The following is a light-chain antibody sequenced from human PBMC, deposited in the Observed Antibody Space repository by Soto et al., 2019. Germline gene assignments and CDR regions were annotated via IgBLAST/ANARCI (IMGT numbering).Light chain of an antibody. CDR3: QQYYSYPPA. Sequence: AIRMTQSPSSFSASTGDRVTITCRVSQGISSYLAWYQQKPGKAPKLLIYAASTLQSGVPSRFSGSGSGTAFTLTISCLQSEDFATYYCQQYYSYPPAFGGGTKVEIK. CDR1: QGISSY. CDR2: AAS. J-gene: IGKJ4*01. V-gene: IGKV1-8*01.